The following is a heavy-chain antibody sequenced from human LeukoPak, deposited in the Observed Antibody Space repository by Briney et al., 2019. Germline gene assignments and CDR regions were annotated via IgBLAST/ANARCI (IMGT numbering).Heavy chain of an antibody. CDR1: GYTFTSYG. CDR2: ISAYNGNT. Sequence: GASVKVSCKASGYTFTSYGISWVRQAPGQGLEWMGWISAYNGNTNYAQKLQGRVTMTTDTSTSTAYMELRSLRSDDTAVYYCARKLIVVVPAAFGGYYYYGMDVWGQGTTVTVSS. CDR3: ARKLIVVVPAAFGGYYYYGMDV. V-gene: IGHV1-18*01. D-gene: IGHD2-2*01. J-gene: IGHJ6*02.